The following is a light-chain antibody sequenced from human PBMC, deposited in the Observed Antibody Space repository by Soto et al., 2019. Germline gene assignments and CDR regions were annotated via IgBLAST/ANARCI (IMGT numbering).Light chain of an antibody. V-gene: IGKV1-5*03. CDR3: QQYNSYSPYT. CDR2: KAS. J-gene: IGKJ2*01. CDR1: QSISTY. Sequence: DIQMTQSPSTLSASVGDRVTITCRASQSISTYLAWYQQKPGNAPKLLIYKASNLQSGVPSRFSGSGSGTEVTLTISSLQPDDFATYYCQQYNSYSPYTFGQGTNLEIK.